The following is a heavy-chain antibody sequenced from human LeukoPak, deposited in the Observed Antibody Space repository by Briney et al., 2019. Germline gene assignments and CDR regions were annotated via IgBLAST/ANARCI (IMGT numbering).Heavy chain of an antibody. Sequence: SETLSLTCTVSGGSISSYYWSWIRQPPGKGLEWIGYIYSSGSTDYNPSLKSRVTISVDTSKSQFSLKLSSVTAADTAIYYCARDPSTFYFDYWGQGALVTVSS. V-gene: IGHV4-59*01. CDR1: GGSISSYY. D-gene: IGHD3-16*01. CDR2: IYSSGST. CDR3: ARDPSTFYFDY. J-gene: IGHJ4*02.